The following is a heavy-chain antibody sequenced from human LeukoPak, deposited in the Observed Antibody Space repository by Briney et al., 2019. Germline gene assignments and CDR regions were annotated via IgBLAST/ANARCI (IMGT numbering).Heavy chain of an antibody. CDR3: ARGYYDILTGYYPFDY. D-gene: IGHD3-9*01. J-gene: IGHJ4*02. V-gene: IGHV1-18*04. CDR1: GYTFTGHY. CDR2: ISAYNGNT. Sequence: ASVKVSCKASGYTFTGHYIHWVRQAPGQGLEWMGWISAYNGNTNYAQKLQGRVTMTTVTSTSTAYMELRSLRSDDTAVYYCARGYYDILTGYYPFDYWGQGTLVTVSS.